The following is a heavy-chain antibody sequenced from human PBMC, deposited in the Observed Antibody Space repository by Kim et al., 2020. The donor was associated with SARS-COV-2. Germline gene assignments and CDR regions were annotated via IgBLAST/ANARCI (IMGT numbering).Heavy chain of an antibody. CDR1: GYTFTSYA. Sequence: ASVKVSCKASGYTFTSYAMHWVRQAPGQRLEWMGWINAGNGNTKYSQKFQGRVTITRDTSASTAYMEMSSLRSEDTAVYYCARDQDIVVVTAPDYWGQGTLVTVSS. CDR3: ARDQDIVVVTAPDY. CDR2: INAGNGNT. J-gene: IGHJ4*02. V-gene: IGHV1-3*01. D-gene: IGHD2-21*02.